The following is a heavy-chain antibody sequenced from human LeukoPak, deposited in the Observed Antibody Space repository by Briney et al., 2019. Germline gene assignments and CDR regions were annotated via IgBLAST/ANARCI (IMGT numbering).Heavy chain of an antibody. CDR1: GFTFSSYA. V-gene: IGHV3-30-3*01. CDR2: ISYDGSNK. CDR3: ARDEDGAFDI. D-gene: IGHD2-15*01. Sequence: GRSLRLSCAASGFTFSSYAMHWVRQAPGKGLEWVAVISYDGSNKYYADSVKGRFTISRDNSKNTLYLQMNSLRAEDTAVYYCARDEDGAFDIWGQGTMVTVSS. J-gene: IGHJ3*02.